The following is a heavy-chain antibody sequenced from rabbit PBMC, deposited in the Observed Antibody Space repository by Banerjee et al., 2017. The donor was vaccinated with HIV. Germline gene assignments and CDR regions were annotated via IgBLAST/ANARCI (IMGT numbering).Heavy chain of an antibody. J-gene: IGHJ4*01. V-gene: IGHV1S40*01. CDR2: IYAGSGGST. CDR3: AREVGTGGTFYGFNL. D-gene: IGHD7-1*01. Sequence: QSLEESGGGLVKPGASLTLTCKASGFSFSSDYDMCWVRQAPGKGLEWIGCIYAGSGGSTYYASWAKGRFTITKASTTVTLQMPSLTAADTATYFCAREVGTGGTFYGFNLWGQGTLVTVS. CDR1: GFSFSSDYD.